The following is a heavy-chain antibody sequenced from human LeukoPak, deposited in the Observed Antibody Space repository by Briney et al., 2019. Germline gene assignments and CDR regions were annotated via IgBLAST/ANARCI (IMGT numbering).Heavy chain of an antibody. CDR1: GFTFSRYG. CDR3: AKDLGGYSHDAFDI. V-gene: IGHV3-30*02. D-gene: IGHD5-18*01. CDR2: IRYDGRNK. Sequence: GGSLRLSCAASGFTFSRYGMHWVRQAPGEGLEWVAFIRYDGRNKYYADSAKGRFTISRDNSKNTLYLQMNSLRAEDTAVYYCAKDLGGYSHDAFDIWGQGTMVTVSS. J-gene: IGHJ3*02.